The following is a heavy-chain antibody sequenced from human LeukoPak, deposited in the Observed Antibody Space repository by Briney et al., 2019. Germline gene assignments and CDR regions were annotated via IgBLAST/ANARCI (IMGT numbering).Heavy chain of an antibody. CDR2: LHSDGTT. V-gene: IGHV3-66*01. Sequence: PGGSLRLSCKASGFTVNTNYMSWVRLAPGKGLKWVSLLHSDGTTYYAESVKGRFTISTDNSRNTLYLHMNSLRVEDTAVYYCAGRRRDAAVYDHWGQGTLVTVSS. CDR1: GFTVNTNY. D-gene: IGHD6-13*01. J-gene: IGHJ4*02. CDR3: AGRRRDAAVYDH.